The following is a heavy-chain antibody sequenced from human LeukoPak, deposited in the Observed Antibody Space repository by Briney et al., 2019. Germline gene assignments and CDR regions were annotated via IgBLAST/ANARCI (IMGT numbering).Heavy chain of an antibody. Sequence: PGGSLRLSCAASGFTFSIYWMHWVRQAPGKGLVWVSRISSEGSSTTYADSVKGRFTISRDNAKDTLYLQMNSLRAEDTAVYYCASDDSSGYFFHYWGQGTLVTVSS. J-gene: IGHJ4*02. D-gene: IGHD3-22*01. CDR2: ISSEGSST. V-gene: IGHV3-74*01. CDR1: GFTFSIYW. CDR3: ASDDSSGYFFHY.